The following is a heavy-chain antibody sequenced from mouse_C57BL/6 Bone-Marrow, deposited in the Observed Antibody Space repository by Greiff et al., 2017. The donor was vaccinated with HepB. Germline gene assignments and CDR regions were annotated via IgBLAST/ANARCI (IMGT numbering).Heavy chain of an antibody. D-gene: IGHD1-1*01. CDR2: ISSGSSYT. CDR1: GFTFSSYG. CDR3: ARHGILFPNFDY. Sequence: EVQLVESGGDLVKPGGSLKLSCAASGFTFSSYGMSWVRQTPDKRLEWVATISSGSSYTYYPDSVKGRFTISRDNAKNTRYLQMSSLKSEDAAMDYCARHGILFPNFDYWGQGTTLTVSS. V-gene: IGHV5-6*01. J-gene: IGHJ2*01.